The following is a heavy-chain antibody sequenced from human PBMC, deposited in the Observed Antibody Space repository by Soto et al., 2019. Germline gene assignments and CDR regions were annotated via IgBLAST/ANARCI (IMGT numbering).Heavy chain of an antibody. CDR1: GFALSNYW. Sequence: GGSLRLSCAASGFALSNYWMTWVRQAPGKGLEWVASIKHDRSEIYYVDSVKGRFTISRDDAKNSVSLEMDSLSAEDTAVYYCATYSGYVLPMDVWGKGTMVTVS. CDR3: ATYSGYVLPMDV. CDR2: IKHDRSEI. V-gene: IGHV3-7*01. D-gene: IGHD5-12*01. J-gene: IGHJ6*03.